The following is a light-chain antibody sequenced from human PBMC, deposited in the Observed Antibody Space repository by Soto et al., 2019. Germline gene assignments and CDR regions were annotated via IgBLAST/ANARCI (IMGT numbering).Light chain of an antibody. J-gene: IGLJ1*01. CDR1: SNDVGTYNL. V-gene: IGLV2-14*02. CDR3: SSYTSSSSYV. Sequence: QSALTQPASVSGSPGQSITISCTGTSNDVGTYNLVSWYQQHPGKAPKLMIYDVSNRPSGVSNRFSGSKSGNTASLTISGLQAEDEADYYCSSYTSSSSYVFGTGTKLTVL. CDR2: DVS.